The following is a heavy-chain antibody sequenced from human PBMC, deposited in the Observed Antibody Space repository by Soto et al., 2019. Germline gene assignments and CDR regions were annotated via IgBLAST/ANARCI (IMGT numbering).Heavy chain of an antibody. CDR3: AKVGVFCTNGVCCYHFDY. D-gene: IGHD2-8*01. CDR1: GFTFSSYA. Sequence: PGGSLRLSCAASGFTFSSYAMSWVRQAPGKGLEWVSVIGGSGGSTYYADSVKGRFTISRDNSKNTMSLQMNSLRAEDTAVYYCAKVGVFCTNGVCCYHFDYWGHGTLVTVSS. CDR2: IGGSGGST. V-gene: IGHV3-23*01. J-gene: IGHJ4*01.